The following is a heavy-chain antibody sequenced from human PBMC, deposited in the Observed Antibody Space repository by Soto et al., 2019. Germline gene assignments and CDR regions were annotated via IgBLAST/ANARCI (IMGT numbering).Heavy chain of an antibody. Sequence: QVQLVESGGGLVKPGGSLRLSCAASGFTFSDYYMSWIRQAPGKGLEWVSYISSSSSYTNYAYSVKGRFTISRDNAKNSLYLQMNSLRAEDTAVYYCASVDTVVTRLSDYWGQGTLVTVSS. CDR1: GFTFSDYY. J-gene: IGHJ4*02. D-gene: IGHD2-21*02. V-gene: IGHV3-11*06. CDR3: ASVDTVVTRLSDY. CDR2: ISSSSSYT.